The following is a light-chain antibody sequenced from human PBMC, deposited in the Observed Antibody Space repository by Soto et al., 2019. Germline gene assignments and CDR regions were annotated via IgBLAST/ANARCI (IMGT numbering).Light chain of an antibody. J-gene: IGKJ2*01. V-gene: IGKV1-39*01. Sequence: DIQMTQSPSSLSASVGDRVTITCRASQSISSYLNWYQQKPGKAPKFLIYAASSLQSGVSSRFSGSGSGTDFTLTISSLQPEDFVTYYCQQSYRTPHTFGQGTKLEI. CDR1: QSISSY. CDR3: QQSYRTPHT. CDR2: AAS.